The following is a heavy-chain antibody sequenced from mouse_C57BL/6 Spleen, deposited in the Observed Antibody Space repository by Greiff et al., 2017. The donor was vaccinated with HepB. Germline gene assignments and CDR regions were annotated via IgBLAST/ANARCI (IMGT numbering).Heavy chain of an antibody. CDR3: AIGPYDGYYGFAY. CDR1: GYSITSGYY. CDR2: ISYDGSN. V-gene: IGHV3-6*01. Sequence: EVQLVESGPGLVKPSQSLSLTCSVTGYSITSGYYWNWIRQFPGNKLEWMGYISYDGSNNYNPSLKNRIPITGDTSKNQFFLKLNSVTTEDTATYYCAIGPYDGYYGFAYWGQGTLVTVSA. D-gene: IGHD2-3*01. J-gene: IGHJ3*01.